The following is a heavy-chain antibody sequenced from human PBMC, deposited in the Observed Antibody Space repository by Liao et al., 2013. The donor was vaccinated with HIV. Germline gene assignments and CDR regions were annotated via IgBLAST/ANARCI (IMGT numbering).Heavy chain of an antibody. V-gene: IGHV4-4*07. CDR1: GGSISSYY. J-gene: IGHJ3*02. Sequence: QVQLQESGPGLVKPSETLSLTCTVSGGSISSYYWSWIRQPAGKGLEWIGRIYSSGSANFNPSLKSRVTISVDTSKNQFSLELTSVNAADTAVYFCARHWHGSGTYYAFDIWGQGTMVTVSS. D-gene: IGHD3-10*01. CDR2: IYSSGSA. CDR3: ARHWHGSGTYYAFDI.